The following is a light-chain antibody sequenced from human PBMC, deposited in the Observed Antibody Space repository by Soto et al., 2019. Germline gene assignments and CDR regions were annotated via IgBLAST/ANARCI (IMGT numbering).Light chain of an antibody. CDR3: LFTYNGARV. CDR1: IGFVTSGHY. Sequence: QAVVTQEPSLTVSQGGTVPLTFGLSIGFVTSGHYPYWFQQRPGQAPTTLIYDTSKKHSWTPARFSGSLLGGKAALTLSGAQPEDEADYYCLFTYNGARVFGGGTKLTVL. V-gene: IGLV7-46*01. CDR2: DTS. J-gene: IGLJ2*01.